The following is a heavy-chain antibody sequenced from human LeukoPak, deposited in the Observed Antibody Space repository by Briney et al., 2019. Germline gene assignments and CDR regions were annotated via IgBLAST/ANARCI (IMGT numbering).Heavy chain of an antibody. V-gene: IGHV3-64*04. J-gene: IGHJ3*02. CDR3: AKASLFDYYYDSSGYYSYDAFDI. Sequence: GGSLRLSCSASGFTFSSYAMHWVRQAPGKGLEYVSAISSNGGSTYYADSVKGRFTISRDNSKNTLYLQMNSLRAEDTAVYYCAKASLFDYYYDSSGYYSYDAFDIWGQGTMVTVSS. CDR1: GFTFSSYA. CDR2: ISSNGGST. D-gene: IGHD3-22*01.